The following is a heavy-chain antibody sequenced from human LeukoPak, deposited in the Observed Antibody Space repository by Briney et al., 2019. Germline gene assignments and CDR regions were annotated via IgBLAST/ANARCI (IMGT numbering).Heavy chain of an antibody. J-gene: IGHJ4*02. CDR1: GGSISSSNW. V-gene: IGHV4-4*02. CDR3: ARASSVVTPGYFDY. Sequence: PSGTLSLTCAVSGGSISSSNWWSWVRQPPGKGLEWIGEIYHSGSTNYNPSLRSRVTISVDKSKNQFSLKLSSVTAADTAVYYCARASSVVTPGYFDYWGQGTLVTVSS. CDR2: IYHSGST. D-gene: IGHD4-23*01.